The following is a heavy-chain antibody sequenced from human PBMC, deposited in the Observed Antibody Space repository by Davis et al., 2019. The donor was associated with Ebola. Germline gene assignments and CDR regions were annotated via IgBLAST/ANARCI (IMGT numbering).Heavy chain of an antibody. D-gene: IGHD5-12*01. J-gene: IGHJ4*02. CDR3: ASPVGYEGPYYFDY. Sequence: GESLKISCAASGCIVSSYAMSWVRQAPGKGLEWVSAISGSGGSTYYADSVKGRFTISRDNSKNTLYLQMNSLRAEDTAVYYCASPVGYEGPYYFDYWGQGTLVTVSS. V-gene: IGHV3-23*01. CDR2: ISGSGGST. CDR1: GCIVSSYA.